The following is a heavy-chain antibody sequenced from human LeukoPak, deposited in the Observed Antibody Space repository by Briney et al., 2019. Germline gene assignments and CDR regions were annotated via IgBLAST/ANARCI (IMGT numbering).Heavy chain of an antibody. CDR2: IYHSGST. Sequence: SETLSLTCAVSGGSISSSNWWSWVRQPPGKGLAWIGEIYHSGSTNYNPSLKSRVTISVDRSKNQFSLKLSSVTAADTAVYYCARVRSGRYCSSTSCYIEPVYFDYWGQGTLVTVSS. CDR3: ARVRSGRYCSSTSCYIEPVYFDY. D-gene: IGHD2-2*02. J-gene: IGHJ4*02. CDR1: GGSISSSNW. V-gene: IGHV4-4*02.